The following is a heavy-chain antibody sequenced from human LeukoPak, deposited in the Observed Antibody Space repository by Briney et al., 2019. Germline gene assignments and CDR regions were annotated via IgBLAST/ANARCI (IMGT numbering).Heavy chain of an antibody. Sequence: ASVKVSCKTSGYTFSSYEINWVRQAAGRGLEWVGWMNPKTGKTAYARNLQGRVTITRDTFISTAYMDLSALRSEDTAVYYCARIRPVTTGLKGYYFDYWGQGTLVTVSS. CDR2: MNPKTGKT. CDR1: GYTFSSYE. D-gene: IGHD1-1*01. V-gene: IGHV1-8*01. J-gene: IGHJ4*02. CDR3: ARIRPVTTGLKGYYFDY.